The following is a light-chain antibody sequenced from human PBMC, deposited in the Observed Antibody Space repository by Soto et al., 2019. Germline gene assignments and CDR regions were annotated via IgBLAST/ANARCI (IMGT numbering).Light chain of an antibody. V-gene: IGKV1-6*01. CDR1: QGIRND. Sequence: AIQMTQSPSSVSASVGDRVTITCRASQGIRNDLGWYQQKAGKAPKLLIYAASNLHSGVPSRFSGSGSDTDFTLTISSLQPEDFATYYCLQDYNYPWTFGQGTKVDIK. J-gene: IGKJ1*01. CDR2: AAS. CDR3: LQDYNYPWT.